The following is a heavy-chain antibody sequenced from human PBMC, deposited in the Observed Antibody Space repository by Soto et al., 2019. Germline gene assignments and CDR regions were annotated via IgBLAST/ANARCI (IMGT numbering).Heavy chain of an antibody. J-gene: IGHJ4*02. CDR3: VRDSPIGSVFSGHDDIDS. CDR1: GDSVSSGSYY. D-gene: IGHD5-12*01. V-gene: IGHV4-61*01. CDR2: IYYSGST. Sequence: SETLSLTCTVSGDSVSSGSYYWSWFRQPPGKGLEWIGYIYYSGSTNYNPSLKSRVTISVDTSKNQFSLKLSSVTAADTAMYYCVRDSPIGSVFSGHDDIDSWGQETLVTVSA.